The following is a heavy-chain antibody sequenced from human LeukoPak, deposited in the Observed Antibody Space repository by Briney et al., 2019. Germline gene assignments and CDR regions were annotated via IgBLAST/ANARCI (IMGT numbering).Heavy chain of an antibody. J-gene: IGHJ4*02. D-gene: IGHD6-13*01. CDR1: GFTFSNYD. CDR2: FGVSGAT. CDR3: ARDLYRRQQLGLIDC. V-gene: IGHV3-13*04. Sequence: GGSLRLSCAASGFTFSNYDMHWVRQATGKGLEWVSGFGVSGATYYSDSVKGRFTISRDDSKNSLYLQMNSLRAEDTAVYYCARDLYRRQQLGLIDCWGQGTLVTVSS.